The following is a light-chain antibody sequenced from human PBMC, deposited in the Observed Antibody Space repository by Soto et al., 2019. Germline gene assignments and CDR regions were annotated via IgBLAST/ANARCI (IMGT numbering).Light chain of an antibody. CDR3: QPYYSAFSLT. CDR2: WAS. Sequence: DIVMTQSPDSLAVSLGERATINCKSSQSVLYSSNNKNYLAWYQLKPGQPPRLLVYWASTRESGVPDRLSGGGSGTDFTLTISILQAEDVAVYYCQPYYSAFSLTFGGGTKVEIK. J-gene: IGKJ4*01. V-gene: IGKV4-1*01. CDR1: QSVLYSSNNKNY.